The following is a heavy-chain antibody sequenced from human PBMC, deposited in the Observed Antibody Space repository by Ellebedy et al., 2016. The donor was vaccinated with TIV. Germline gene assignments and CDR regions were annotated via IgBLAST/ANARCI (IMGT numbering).Heavy chain of an antibody. Sequence: ASVKVSCKASGYTFTKYGISWVRQAPGQGIEWMGWDSGYNGDSNYAQKFQGRVTMTPDTSTSTVYIELRSLSFDDTAVYYCTRGFYEKFEPWGQGTLVTVS. CDR1: GYTFTKYG. D-gene: IGHD5/OR15-5a*01. V-gene: IGHV1-18*04. CDR2: DSGYNGDS. CDR3: TRGFYEKFEP. J-gene: IGHJ5*01.